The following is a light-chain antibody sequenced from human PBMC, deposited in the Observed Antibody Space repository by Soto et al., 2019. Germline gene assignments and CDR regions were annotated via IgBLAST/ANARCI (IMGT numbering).Light chain of an antibody. CDR1: QDINNY. CDR3: QQTNSLPYT. V-gene: IGKV1-16*01. Sequence: DIQMTQSPSSLSASVGDRVTITCRASQDINNYLAWFQQKPGKAPKVLIYVASSLESGVPSRFSGSGSGTDFTLTINSLQREDFATYFCQQTNSLPYTFGRGTKVDIK. J-gene: IGKJ2*01. CDR2: VAS.